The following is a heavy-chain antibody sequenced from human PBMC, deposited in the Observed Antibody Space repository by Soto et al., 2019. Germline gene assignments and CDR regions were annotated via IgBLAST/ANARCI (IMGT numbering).Heavy chain of an antibody. J-gene: IGHJ5*02. CDR3: ATPLCSSTSCGGWFDP. V-gene: IGHV3-23*01. D-gene: IGHD2-2*01. CDR2: ISGSGGNT. CDR1: GFTFSSFA. Sequence: GGSLRLSCAASGFTFSSFAMTWVRQAPGKGLEWVSTISGSGGNTYYADSVKGRFTISRDNSKNTLYLQVNSLRAEDTAVYYCATPLCSSTSCGGWFDPRGQGAQVTVSS.